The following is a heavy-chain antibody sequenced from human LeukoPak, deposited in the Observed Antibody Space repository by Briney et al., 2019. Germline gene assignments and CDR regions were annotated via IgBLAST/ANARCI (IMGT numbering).Heavy chain of an antibody. D-gene: IGHD3-9*01. CDR1: GFTFSDYY. CDR2: ISSSGSTI. Sequence: GGSLRLSCAASGFTFSDYYTSWIRQAPGKGLEWVSYISSSGSTIYYADSVKGQFTISRDNAKYSLYLQMNSLRAEDTAVYYCARGDFDILTGYYKDIDYWGQGTLVTVSS. CDR3: ARGDFDILTGYYKDIDY. V-gene: IGHV3-11*01. J-gene: IGHJ4*02.